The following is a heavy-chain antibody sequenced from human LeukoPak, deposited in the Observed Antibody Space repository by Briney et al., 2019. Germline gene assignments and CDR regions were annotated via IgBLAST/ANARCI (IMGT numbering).Heavy chain of an antibody. CDR1: GFTVSSNY. CDR3: ARDRVAAGFDP. D-gene: IGHD6-13*01. Sequence: GGSLRLSCAASGFTVSSNYMSWVRQAPGKGLEWVSVIYSGGSTYYADSVKGRFTISSDNSKNTLYLQMNSLRAEDTAVYYCARDRVAAGFDPWGQGTLVTVSS. J-gene: IGHJ5*02. V-gene: IGHV3-66*01. CDR2: IYSGGST.